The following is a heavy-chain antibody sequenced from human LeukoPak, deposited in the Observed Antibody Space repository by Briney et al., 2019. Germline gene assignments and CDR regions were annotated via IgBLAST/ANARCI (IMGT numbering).Heavy chain of an antibody. J-gene: IGHJ4*02. Sequence: GGSLRLSCAASGFTVSSNYMSWVRQAPGKGLEWVSVIYSGGSTYYADSVKGRFTISRDNSKNTLYLQMNSLRAEDTAVYYCARGCDFWSGQYYFDYWGQGTLVTVSS. CDR2: IYSGGST. D-gene: IGHD3-3*01. V-gene: IGHV3-66*02. CDR1: GFTVSSNY. CDR3: ARGCDFWSGQYYFDY.